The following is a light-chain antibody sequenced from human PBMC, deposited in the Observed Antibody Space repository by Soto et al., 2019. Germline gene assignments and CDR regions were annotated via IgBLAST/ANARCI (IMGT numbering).Light chain of an antibody. Sequence: QSALTQPRSVSGSPGQSVTISCTGTSSDVGGYNYVSWYQQHPGKAPKLMIYDVSKRPSGVPDRFSGSKSGNTASLTLAGLQAENEANYYCCSYAGSSPPYFSGPGTKFPVL. V-gene: IGLV2-11*01. CDR1: SSDVGGYNY. CDR3: CSYAGSSPPYF. J-gene: IGLJ1*01. CDR2: DVS.